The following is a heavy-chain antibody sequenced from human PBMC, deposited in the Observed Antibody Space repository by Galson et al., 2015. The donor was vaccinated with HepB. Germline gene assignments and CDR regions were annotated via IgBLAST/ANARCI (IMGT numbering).Heavy chain of an antibody. D-gene: IGHD3-10*01. CDR1: GGSFSGYY. J-gene: IGHJ4*02. V-gene: IGHV4-34*01. CDR2: INHSGST. CDR3: ARVGDHYYGSGTAVI. Sequence: ETLSLTCAVYGGSFSGYYWSWIRQPPGKGLEWIGEINHSGSTNYNPSLKSRVTISVDTSKNQFSLKLSSVTAADTAVYYCARVGDHYYGSGTAVIWGQGTLVTVSS.